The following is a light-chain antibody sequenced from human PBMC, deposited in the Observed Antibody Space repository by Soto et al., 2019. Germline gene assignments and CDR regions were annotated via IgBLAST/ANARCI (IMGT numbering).Light chain of an antibody. Sequence: QPVLTQPASVSGSPGQSITISCTGTSSDVGGYNSVSWYQQQPGKAPKPMIYDVTTRPSGVSNRFSGPNSGNKASVSITGLHADDEADYFGRRDKTSNCRQIVVGTGTKVIGL. V-gene: IGLV2-14*01. CDR2: DVT. CDR3: RRDKTSNCRQIV. CDR1: SSDVGGYNS. J-gene: IGLJ1*01.